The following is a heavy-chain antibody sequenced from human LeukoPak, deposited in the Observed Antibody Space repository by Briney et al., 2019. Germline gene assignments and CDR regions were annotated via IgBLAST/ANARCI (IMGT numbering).Heavy chain of an antibody. V-gene: IGHV1-69*01. D-gene: IGHD3-9*01. CDR3: ARDLLGSATSYSSGAWDY. Sequence: SVKVSCKASGGTFSSSTISWVRQAPGQGLECMGGIIPIFGTANYAQKFQGRVTITADESTSTAYMELSSLRAEDTAVYYCARDLLGSATSYSSGAWDYWGQGTLVTVSS. CDR1: GGTFSSST. J-gene: IGHJ4*02. CDR2: IIPIFGTA.